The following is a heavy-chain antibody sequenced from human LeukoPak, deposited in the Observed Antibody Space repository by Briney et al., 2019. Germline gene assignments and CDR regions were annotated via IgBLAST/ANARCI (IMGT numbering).Heavy chain of an antibody. CDR3: AKDNGRYGDYVGGFDP. J-gene: IGHJ5*02. D-gene: IGHD5-12*01. CDR1: GITFSNYA. V-gene: IGHV3-9*01. Sequence: PGGSLRLSCAASGITFSNYAMHWVRQAPGKGLEWVSGISWNSGSIGYADSVKGRFIISRDNAKNSLYLQMNTLRAEDTALYYCAKDNGRYGDYVGGFDPWGQGTLVTVSS. CDR2: ISWNSGSI.